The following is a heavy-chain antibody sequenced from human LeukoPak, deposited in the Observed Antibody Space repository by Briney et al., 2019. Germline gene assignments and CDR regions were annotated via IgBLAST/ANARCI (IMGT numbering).Heavy chain of an antibody. CDR2: IYYSGST. J-gene: IGHJ5*02. V-gene: IGHV4-28*06. D-gene: IGHD3-10*01. CDR1: GFTLSSYSM. CDR3: ARGRMYYYGSGSFWFDP. Sequence: LRLSCAGSGFTLSSYSMDWVRQAPGKGLEWIGYIYYSGSTNYNPSLKSRVTMSVDTSKNQFSLKLSSVTALDTAVYYCARGRMYYYGSGSFWFDPWGQGTLVTVSS.